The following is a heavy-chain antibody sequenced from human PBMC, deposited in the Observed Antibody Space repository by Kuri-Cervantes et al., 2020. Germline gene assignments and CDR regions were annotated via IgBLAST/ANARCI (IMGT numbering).Heavy chain of an antibody. Sequence: GESLKISCAASGFIFSSYAMHWVRQAPGKGLEYVSAISSNGGSTYYTDSVKGRFTISRDNSKNTLYLQMGSLRAEDMAVYYCARVEDCSSTSCGWARFDPLGQGTLVTVSS. CDR1: GFIFSSYA. CDR2: ISSNGGST. V-gene: IGHV3-64*02. CDR3: ARVEDCSSTSCGWARFDP. D-gene: IGHD2-2*01. J-gene: IGHJ5*02.